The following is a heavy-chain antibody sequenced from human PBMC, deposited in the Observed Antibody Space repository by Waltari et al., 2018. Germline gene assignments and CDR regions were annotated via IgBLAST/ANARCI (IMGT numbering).Heavy chain of an antibody. CDR1: GGSISSYY. D-gene: IGHD4-17*01. J-gene: IGHJ6*02. V-gene: IGHV4-59*01. CDR2: IYYSGST. CDR3: ARDEPPSYGGNPAGMDV. Sequence: QVQLQESGPGLVKPSETLSLTCTVSGGSISSYYWRWIRQPPGKGLEWIGYIYYSGSTNYNPSLKSRVTISVDTSKNQFSLKLSSVTAADTAVYYCARDEPPSYGGNPAGMDVWGQGTTVTVSS.